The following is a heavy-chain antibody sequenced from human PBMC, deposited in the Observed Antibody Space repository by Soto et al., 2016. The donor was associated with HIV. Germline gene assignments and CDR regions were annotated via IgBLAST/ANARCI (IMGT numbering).Heavy chain of an antibody. CDR1: GGSVSSSSYY. Sequence: QVQLQESGPGLVTPSQTLSLTCSVFGGSVSSSSYYWGWIRRPPGNGLEWIGSFSYSGTTYYNPSVKSRVTISVDTSKNQFSLNLSSVTAADTAVYYCARSSGYASGWYFDLWGLAPWSLSPQ. D-gene: IGHD5-12*01. CDR3: ARSSGYASGWYFDL. CDR2: FSYSGTT. V-gene: IGHV4-39*01. J-gene: IGHJ2*01.